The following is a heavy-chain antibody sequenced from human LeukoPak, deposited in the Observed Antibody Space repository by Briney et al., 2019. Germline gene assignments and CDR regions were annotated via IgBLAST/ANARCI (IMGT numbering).Heavy chain of an antibody. D-gene: IGHD2-15*01. CDR3: ARHYRARYCSGGSCYSNAYYYYMDV. J-gene: IGHJ6*03. V-gene: IGHV4-38-2*01. CDR1: GYSISSGYY. Sequence: KPSETLSLTCAVSGYSISSGYYWGWIRQPPGKGLEWIGSIYHSGSTYYNPSLKSRVTISVDTSKNQFSLKLSSVTAADTAVYYCARHYRARYCSGGSCYSNAYYYYMDVRGKGTTVTVSS. CDR2: IYHSGST.